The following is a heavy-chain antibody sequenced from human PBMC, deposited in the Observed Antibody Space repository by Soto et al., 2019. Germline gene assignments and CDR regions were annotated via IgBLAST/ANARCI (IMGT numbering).Heavy chain of an antibody. CDR1: GFAFSNFW. Sequence: HPGGSLRLSCAGSGFAFSNFWMTWVRQTPGKGLEWVANIKQDGSQKYYVDSVKGRFTISRDNTRNSLSLQMNILRAEDTAVYYCTRAFAYSGSSGNYYRDYFYYAIDVWGQGTTVTVSS. J-gene: IGHJ6*02. CDR3: TRAFAYSGSSGNYYRDYFYYAIDV. D-gene: IGHD3-10*01. V-gene: IGHV3-7*01. CDR2: IKQDGSQK.